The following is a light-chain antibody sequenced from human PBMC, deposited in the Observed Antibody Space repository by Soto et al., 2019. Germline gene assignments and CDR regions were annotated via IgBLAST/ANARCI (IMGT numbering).Light chain of an antibody. CDR1: QSISNH. CDR3: QHYNIFSRT. CDR2: DAS. V-gene: IGKV1-5*01. Sequence: DIQMTQSPSSLSASVEDRVIITCRASQSISNHLNWYQQKPGKAPKLLIYDASSLESGVPSRFSGSGSGTEFTLTISSLQPEDFATYYCQHYNIFSRTFGQGTRLEIK. J-gene: IGKJ5*01.